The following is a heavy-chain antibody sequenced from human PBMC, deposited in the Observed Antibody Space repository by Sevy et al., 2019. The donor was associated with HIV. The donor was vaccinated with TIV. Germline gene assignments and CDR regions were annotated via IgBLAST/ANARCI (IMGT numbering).Heavy chain of an antibody. CDR3: TTNDVFDI. J-gene: IGHJ3*02. CDR1: GFTLSNAW. Sequence: GGSLRLSCAASGFTLSNAWMSWVRQAPGKGLEWVGRIKTKADGGPTDYAAPGKDRFTISRDDSKNTVYLQMNSLKIEDTAVYYCTTNDVFDIWGQGTMVTVSS. CDR2: IKTKADGGPT. V-gene: IGHV3-15*01.